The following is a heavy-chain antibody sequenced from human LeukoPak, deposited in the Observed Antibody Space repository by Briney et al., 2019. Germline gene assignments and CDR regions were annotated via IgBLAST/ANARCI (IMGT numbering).Heavy chain of an antibody. CDR3: ASSPTRDYYYMDV. V-gene: IGHV1-69*04. CDR2: IIPILGIA. Sequence: GASVKVSCKASGGTFSSYAISWVRQAPGQGLEWMGRIIPILGIANYAQKFQGRVTITADESTSTAYMELSSLRSEDTAVYYCASSPTRDYYYMDVWGKGTTVTVSS. CDR1: GGTFSSYA. J-gene: IGHJ6*03.